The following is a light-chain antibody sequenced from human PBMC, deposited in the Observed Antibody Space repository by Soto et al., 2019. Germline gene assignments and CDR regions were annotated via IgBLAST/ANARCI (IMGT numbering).Light chain of an antibody. CDR3: FSFTTTSTHV. CDR1: SSDVGGYNY. Sequence: QSVLTQPPSASRSPGQSVTISCTGTSSDVGGYNYVSWYQQHPGKAPKLMIYEVSKRPSGVPDRLSGSKSGNTASLTVSGLQVEDEAEYFCFSFTTTSTHVFGTGTKVTVL. CDR2: EVS. V-gene: IGLV2-8*02. J-gene: IGLJ1*01.